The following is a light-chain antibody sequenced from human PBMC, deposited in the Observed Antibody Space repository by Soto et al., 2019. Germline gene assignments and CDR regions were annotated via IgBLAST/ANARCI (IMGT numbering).Light chain of an antibody. J-gene: IGKJ2*01. CDR3: QQYGSSPHT. Sequence: EIVLTQSPGPLSLSPGESATLSCRASQSVSSSYLAWYQHKPGQAPRLLIYGASSRATGIPDRFSGSGSGTDFTLTISRLEPEDFAVYYCQQYGSSPHTFGQGTKLEIK. CDR1: QSVSSSY. CDR2: GAS. V-gene: IGKV3-20*01.